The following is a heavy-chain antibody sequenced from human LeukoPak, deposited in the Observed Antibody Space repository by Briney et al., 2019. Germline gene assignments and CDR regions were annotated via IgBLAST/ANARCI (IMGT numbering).Heavy chain of an antibody. Sequence: GGSLRLSCVASGFTFTKCAMSWIRQAPGKGLEWVSYISSSGSTIYYADSVKGRFTISRDNAKNSLYLQMNSLRAEDTAVYYCARDQYYYDSSGYLNWFDPWGQGTLVTVSS. J-gene: IGHJ5*02. CDR1: GFTFTKCA. D-gene: IGHD3-22*01. CDR2: ISSSGSTI. CDR3: ARDQYYYDSSGYLNWFDP. V-gene: IGHV3-11*01.